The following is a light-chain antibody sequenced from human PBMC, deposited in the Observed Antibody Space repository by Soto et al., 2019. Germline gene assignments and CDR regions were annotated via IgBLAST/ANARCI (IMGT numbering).Light chain of an antibody. Sequence: DIVMTQSPLSLPVTPGEPASISFRSSQSLLHSNGYNYLDWYLQKPGQSPQLLIYLGSNRASGVPERSNGSGSGTDFELNLSRVEAEDVGVYYCIQAPQNPLTVARGSKVDI. J-gene: IGKJ4*01. CDR3: IQAPQNPLT. CDR2: LGS. V-gene: IGKV2-28*01. CDR1: QSLLHSNGYNY.